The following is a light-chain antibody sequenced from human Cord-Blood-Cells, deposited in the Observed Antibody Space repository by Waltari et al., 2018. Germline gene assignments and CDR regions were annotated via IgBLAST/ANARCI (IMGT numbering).Light chain of an antibody. CDR1: QIVSSY. J-gene: IGKJ2*01. Sequence: EIVLTQSPATLSLSPGERANLSCRASQIVSSYLAWYQQKPGQAPRLLIYDASNRATGIPARFSGSGSGTDFTLTISSLEPEDFAVYYCQQRSNWPPYTFGQGTKLEIK. V-gene: IGKV3-11*01. CDR3: QQRSNWPPYT. CDR2: DAS.